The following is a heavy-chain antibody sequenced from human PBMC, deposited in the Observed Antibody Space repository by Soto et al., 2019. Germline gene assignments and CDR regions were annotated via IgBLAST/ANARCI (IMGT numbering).Heavy chain of an antibody. CDR3: ARDEVWGTPRFYFRF. V-gene: IGHV3-33*01. D-gene: IGHD3-16*01. CDR2: IWQDGTTE. CDR1: GFTFSSYG. Sequence: QVQLRESGGGVGQPGRSLRISCEASGFTFSSYGMHWVRQAPGKGLEWVAVIWQDGTTEEYAESVKGRFKISRDDSKKMVFLELNNLQAEDTAVYYCARDEVWGTPRFYFRFWGQGMRVIVSS. J-gene: IGHJ4*02.